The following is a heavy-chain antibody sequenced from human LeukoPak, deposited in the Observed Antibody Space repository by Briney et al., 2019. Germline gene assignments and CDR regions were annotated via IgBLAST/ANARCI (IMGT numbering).Heavy chain of an antibody. CDR1: GYTFTSYG. CDR2: IIAYSGNT. D-gene: IGHD1-26*01. J-gene: IGHJ4*02. V-gene: IGHV1-18*01. CDR3: ARAPGLMGDTLNYDY. Sequence: ASVKFSCNASGYTFTSYGITRGRQDPGQGLQWMGWIIAYSGNTNYAQTLQGRVTMTTDTSTTPAYLELGSLSSDDTAVYFCARAPGLMGDTLNYDYWGQGTLVTVSS.